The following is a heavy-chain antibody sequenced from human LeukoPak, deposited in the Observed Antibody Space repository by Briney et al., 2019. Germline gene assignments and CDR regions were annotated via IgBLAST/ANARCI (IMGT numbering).Heavy chain of an antibody. CDR3: ARQASSSGLYIVYFDY. CDR1: GSSISSSSHY. J-gene: IGHJ4*02. Sequence: PSETLSLTCTVSGSSISSSSHYWGWIRQPPGKGLEWIGSIYYSGRTYYNPSLKSRVTISVDTSKNQFSLKLSSVTAADTAVYNCARQASSSGLYIVYFDYWGQGTLVTVSS. V-gene: IGHV4-39*01. D-gene: IGHD6-19*01. CDR2: IYYSGRT.